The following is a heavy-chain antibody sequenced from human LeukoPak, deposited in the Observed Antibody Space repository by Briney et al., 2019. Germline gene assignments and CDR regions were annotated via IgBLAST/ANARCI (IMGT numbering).Heavy chain of an antibody. CDR2: IYYSGST. CDR1: GGSISGYY. Sequence: SETLSLTCTVSGGSISGYYWSWIRQPPGKGLEWIGYIYYSGSTNYNPSLKSRVTISVDTSKNQFSLKLSSVTAADTAVYYCARKGMVRGALSFDYWGQGTLVTVSS. V-gene: IGHV4-59*01. D-gene: IGHD3-10*01. J-gene: IGHJ4*02. CDR3: ARKGMVRGALSFDY.